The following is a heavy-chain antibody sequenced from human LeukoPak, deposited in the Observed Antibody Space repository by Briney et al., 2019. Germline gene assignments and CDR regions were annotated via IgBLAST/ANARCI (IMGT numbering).Heavy chain of an antibody. CDR3: ARGGRVYCSRTSCYTDWFDP. CDR1: GYTFTSYG. Sequence: EASVKVSCKASGYTFTSYGISWVRQAPGQGLEWMGWISAYNGNTNYAQTLQGRVTMTTDTSTSTAYMELRSLRSDDTAVYYCARGGRVYCSRTSCYTDWFDPWGQGTLVTVSS. V-gene: IGHV1-18*01. CDR2: ISAYNGNT. J-gene: IGHJ5*02. D-gene: IGHD2-2*02.